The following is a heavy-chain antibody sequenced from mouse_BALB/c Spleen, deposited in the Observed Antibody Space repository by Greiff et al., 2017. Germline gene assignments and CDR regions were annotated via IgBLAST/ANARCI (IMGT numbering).Heavy chain of an antibody. CDR2: LYPGGGYT. Sequence: VQLQQSGAELVRPGTSVKLSCKAAGYTFTNYWIGWVKQRPGQGLEWIGDLYPGGGYTNYNETFKGKAPLTADTSSSTAYMQLSSLTSEDSAIYYGARGGDGTWFEDWGQGTVVTVCA. D-gene: IGHD3-3*01. V-gene: IGHV1-63*02. CDR3: ARGGDGTWFED. CDR1: GYTFTNYW. J-gene: IGHJ3*01.